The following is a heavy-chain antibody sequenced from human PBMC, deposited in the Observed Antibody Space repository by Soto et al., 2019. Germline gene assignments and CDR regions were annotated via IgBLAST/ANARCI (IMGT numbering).Heavy chain of an antibody. CDR2: ISYDGSNK. V-gene: IGHV3-30-3*01. CDR3: ARSHHQYYYDSSGHFDY. CDR1: GFTFSSYA. Sequence: PGGSLRLSCAASGFTFSSYAMHWVRQAPGKGLEWVAVISYDGSNKYYADSVKGRFTISRDNSKNTLYLQMNSLRAEDTAVYYCARSHHQYYYDSSGHFDYWGQGTLVTVSS. D-gene: IGHD3-22*01. J-gene: IGHJ4*02.